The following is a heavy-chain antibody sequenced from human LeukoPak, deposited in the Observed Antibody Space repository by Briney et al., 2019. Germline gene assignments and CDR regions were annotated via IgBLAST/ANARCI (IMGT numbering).Heavy chain of an antibody. Sequence: GGSLRLSCAASGFTFSTYAMTWVRQAPGKGLEWVSTITNTGSNTYYADSVKDRFTISRDNSKNTLYLQINSLRVEDTAIYYCAKAPMEDSWYIHFDFWGQGTLVTVSS. CDR3: AKAPMEDSWYIHFDF. D-gene: IGHD6-13*01. V-gene: IGHV3-23*01. J-gene: IGHJ4*02. CDR1: GFTFSTYA. CDR2: ITNTGSNT.